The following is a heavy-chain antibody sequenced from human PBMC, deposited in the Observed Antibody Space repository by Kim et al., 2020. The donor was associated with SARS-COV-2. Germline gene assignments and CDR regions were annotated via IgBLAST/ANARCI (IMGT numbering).Heavy chain of an antibody. D-gene: IGHD3-3*01. V-gene: IGHV4-34*01. CDR3: ARGRVGIVPSPILGLGPFWKYYYMDG. CDR2: INHSGGT. Sequence: SETLSLTCAVFGESFNDYSWTWVRRPPGKGLEWIGEINHSGGTNYNPSLKSRVTISSDTSKNQFSLKVTSLTAADTALYYCARGRVGIVPSPILGLGPFWKYYYMDGWGRGATVTVSS. CDR1: GESFNDYS. J-gene: IGHJ6*03.